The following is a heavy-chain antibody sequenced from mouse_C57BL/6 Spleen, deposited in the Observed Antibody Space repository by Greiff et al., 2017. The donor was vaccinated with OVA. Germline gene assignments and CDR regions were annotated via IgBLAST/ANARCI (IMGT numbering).Heavy chain of an antibody. D-gene: IGHD3-1*01. CDR2: INPSSGYT. CDR3: ARASERVYAMDY. CDR1: GYTFPSYW. Sequence: QVQLKQSGAELAKPGASVKLSCKASGYTFPSYWMHWVKQRPGQGLEWIGYINPSSGYTKYNQKFKDKATLTADKSSSTAYMQLSSLTYEDSAVYYCARASERVYAMDYWGQGTSVTVSS. J-gene: IGHJ4*01. V-gene: IGHV1-7*01.